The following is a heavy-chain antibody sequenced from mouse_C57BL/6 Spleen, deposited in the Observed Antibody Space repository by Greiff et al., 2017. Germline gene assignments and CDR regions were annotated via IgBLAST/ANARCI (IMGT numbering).Heavy chain of an antibody. Sequence: VQRVESGAELVRPGASVTLSCKASGYTFTDYEMHWVKQTPVHGLEWIGAIDPETGGTAYNQKFKGKAILTADKSSSTAYMELRSLTSEDSAVYYCTRDSSGYGFAYWGQGTLVTVSA. CDR2: IDPETGGT. CDR1: GYTFTDYE. J-gene: IGHJ3*01. V-gene: IGHV1-15*01. D-gene: IGHD3-2*02. CDR3: TRDSSGYGFAY.